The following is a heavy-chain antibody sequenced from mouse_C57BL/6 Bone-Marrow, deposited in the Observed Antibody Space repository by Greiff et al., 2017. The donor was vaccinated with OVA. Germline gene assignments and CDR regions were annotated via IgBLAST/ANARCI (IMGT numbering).Heavy chain of an antibody. CDR2: ISYDGSN. V-gene: IGHV3-6*01. Sequence: EVQVVESGPGLVKPSQSLSLTCSVTGYSITSGYYWNWIRQLPGNKLEWMGYISYDGSNNYNPSLKNRISITRDTSKNQFFLKLNSVTTEDTATYYCARGFPLFITTVVSDFDYWGQGTTLTVSS. CDR1: GYSITSGYY. J-gene: IGHJ2*01. D-gene: IGHD1-1*01. CDR3: ARGFPLFITTVVSDFDY.